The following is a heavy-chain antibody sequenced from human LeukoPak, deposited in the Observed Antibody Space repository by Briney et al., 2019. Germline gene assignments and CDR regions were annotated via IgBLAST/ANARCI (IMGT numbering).Heavy chain of an antibody. Sequence: GGSLRLSCAASGFALSDHHMDWVRQAPAKGLEWVGRNRNKASRSTTEYAASVKGRFTISRDDSKNSMYLQLNNLKTEDTAVYYCTTIEGTTGYWGQGTLVTVSS. D-gene: IGHD1-26*01. V-gene: IGHV3-72*01. CDR2: NRNKASRSTT. CDR1: GFALSDHH. CDR3: TTIEGTTGY. J-gene: IGHJ4*02.